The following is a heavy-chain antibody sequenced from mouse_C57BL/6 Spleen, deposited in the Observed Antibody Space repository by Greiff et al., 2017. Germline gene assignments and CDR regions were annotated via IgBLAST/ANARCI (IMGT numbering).Heavy chain of an antibody. Sequence: VQLQQSGAELVRPGTSVKVSCKASGYAFTNYLIEWVRQRPGQGLEWVGVINPGSGGTNYTEKFKGKATLTADNSSSTAYMQLSSLTSEDSAVDFCARGGGDDAMDYWGQGTSVTVSS. CDR3: ARGGGDDAMDY. D-gene: IGHD2-13*01. J-gene: IGHJ4*01. CDR2: INPGSGGT. V-gene: IGHV1-54*01. CDR1: GYAFTNYL.